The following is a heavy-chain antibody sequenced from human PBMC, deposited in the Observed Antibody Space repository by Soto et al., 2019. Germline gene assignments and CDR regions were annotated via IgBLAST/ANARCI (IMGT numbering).Heavy chain of an antibody. D-gene: IGHD6-19*01. J-gene: IGHJ4*01. Sequence: HPGGSLRLSCTASGFSFNSNAMSWVRQAPGKGLEWVSVISGSGGVTFYADSVKCRFFISRDNSKNTMFLQMNSLRADDTAVYFRARVAYGNGWILDYWGPGSLVTLSS. CDR1: GFSFNSNA. CDR2: ISGSGGVT. V-gene: IGHV3-23*01. CDR3: ARVAYGNGWILDY.